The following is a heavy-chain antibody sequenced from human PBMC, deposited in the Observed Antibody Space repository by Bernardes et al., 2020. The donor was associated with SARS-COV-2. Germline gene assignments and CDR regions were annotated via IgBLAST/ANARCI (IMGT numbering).Heavy chain of an antibody. CDR1: GFTFSTYG. V-gene: IGHV3-30*18. Sequence: GGSLRLSCAASGFTFSTYGMHWVRQAPGKGLEWVALISYDGSNKYYADSVKGRFTISRDNSKNTVYLQMNSLRAEDTAVYYCAKPTAGSYYYGMDVWGQGTTVTVSS. CDR2: ISYDGSNK. J-gene: IGHJ6*02. CDR3: AKPTAGSYYYGMDV. D-gene: IGHD6-19*01.